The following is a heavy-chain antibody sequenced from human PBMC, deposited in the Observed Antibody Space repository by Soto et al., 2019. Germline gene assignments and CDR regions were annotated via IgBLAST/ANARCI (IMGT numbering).Heavy chain of an antibody. J-gene: IGHJ6*02. CDR3: ARDAIAVAGITYYYCMDV. CDR1: GYTFTSYG. D-gene: IGHD6-19*01. V-gene: IGHV1-18*01. CDR2: ISAYNGNT. Sequence: ASVKVSCKASGYTFTSYGISWVRQAPGQGLEWMGWISAYNGNTNYAQKLQGRVTMTTGTSTSTAYMELRSLRSDDTAVYYCARDAIAVAGITYYYCMDVWGQGTTVTVSS.